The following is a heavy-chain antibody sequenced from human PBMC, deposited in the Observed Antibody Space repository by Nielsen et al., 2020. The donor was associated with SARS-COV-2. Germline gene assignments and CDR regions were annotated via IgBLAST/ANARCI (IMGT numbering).Heavy chain of an antibody. CDR2: IFFTGST. CDR1: GGSISSSSYY. D-gene: IGHD2-15*01. Sequence: SETLSLTCTVSGGSISSSSYYWGWIRQHPGKGLEWIGNIFFTGSTYYNPSLKSRVTLSVDTSDFQFSLRLTSVTAADTAVYFCARGYAPTNYYDFWGQGTLVTVSS. V-gene: IGHV4-31*03. J-gene: IGHJ4*02. CDR3: ARGYAPTNYYDF.